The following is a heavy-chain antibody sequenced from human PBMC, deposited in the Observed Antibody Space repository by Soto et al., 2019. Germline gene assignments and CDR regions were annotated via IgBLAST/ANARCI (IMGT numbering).Heavy chain of an antibody. CDR3: ARDREEFLASLGGHAFDI. CDR2: MYYSGST. Sequence: ETLSLTCTVSGGSISSSSYYWGWIRQPPGKGLELIGSMYYSGSTYYNPCLKRRVTISVETSKHHFSLKLSSLTATDTAVYYCARDREEFLASLGGHAFDIWGQGTKVTVSS. V-gene: IGHV4-39*02. CDR1: GGSISSSSYY. J-gene: IGHJ3*02. D-gene: IGHD3-3*01.